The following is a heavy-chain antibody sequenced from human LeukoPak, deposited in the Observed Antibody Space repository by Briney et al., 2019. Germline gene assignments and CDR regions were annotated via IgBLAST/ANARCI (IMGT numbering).Heavy chain of an antibody. CDR2: IYYSGST. D-gene: IGHD3-22*01. J-gene: IGHJ5*02. Sequence: SETLSLTCTVSGGSISSGGSYWSWIRQHPGRGLEWIGHIYYSGSTYYNPSLKSRVTISVDTSKNQFSLKLSSVTAADTAVYYCARDGPHYYDTTRVMTAWFAPWGQGTLVTVSS. CDR1: GGSISSGGSY. V-gene: IGHV4-31*03. CDR3: ARDGPHYYDTTRVMTAWFAP.